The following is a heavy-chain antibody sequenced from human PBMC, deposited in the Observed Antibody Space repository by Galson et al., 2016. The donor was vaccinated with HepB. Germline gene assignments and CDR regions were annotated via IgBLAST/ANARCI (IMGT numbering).Heavy chain of an antibody. J-gene: IGHJ5*02. CDR3: ARSHYDFMWGSSIVYFDL. CDR2: INQDGSES. D-gene: IGHD3-16*01. V-gene: IGHV3-7*01. Sequence: SLRLSCAASEFMFSNYWMSWVRQAPGKGLEWVANINQDGSESYYVDSLKGRFTISRDNAKNSLFLQMNSLRTDDTAIYYCARSHYDFMWGSSIVYFDLWGRGTLVSVSS. CDR1: EFMFSNYW.